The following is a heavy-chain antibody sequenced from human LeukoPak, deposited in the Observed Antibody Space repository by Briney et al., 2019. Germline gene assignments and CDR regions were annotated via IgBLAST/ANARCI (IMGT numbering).Heavy chain of an antibody. V-gene: IGHV3-21*04. CDR1: GFTFSSYA. J-gene: IGHJ6*03. CDR3: ARDLPYSGSYYYYYYMDV. CDR2: IGSSSTYI. D-gene: IGHD1-26*01. Sequence: PGGSLRLSCAASGFTFSSYAMSWVRQAPGKGLEWVSSIGSSSTYIYYADSVKGRFTISRDNAKNSLYLQMNSLRAEDTALYYCARDLPYSGSYYYYYYMDVWGKGTTVTVSS.